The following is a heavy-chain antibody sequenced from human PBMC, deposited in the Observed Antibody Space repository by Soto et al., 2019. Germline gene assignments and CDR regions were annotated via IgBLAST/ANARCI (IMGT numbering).Heavy chain of an antibody. CDR2: ISSSSVTM. J-gene: IGHJ4*02. CDR3: ARSMITFGGAIDY. V-gene: IGHV3-48*01. CDR1: GFTFSSYS. Sequence: EVQLVESGGGLVEPGGSLRLSCAASGFTFSSYSMNWVRQAPGKGLEWASYISSSSVTMYYADSVKGRFTISRDTAKDARYLQMKSLRAEDTAVYGSARSMITFGGAIDYGGQGTLVAFSS. D-gene: IGHD3-16*01.